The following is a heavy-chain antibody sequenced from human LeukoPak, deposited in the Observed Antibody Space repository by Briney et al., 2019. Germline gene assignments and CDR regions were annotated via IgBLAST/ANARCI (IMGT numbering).Heavy chain of an antibody. CDR1: GYTFTGYY. V-gene: IGHV1-2*02. J-gene: IGHJ3*02. Sequence: ASVKVSCKVSGYTFTGYYMHWVRQAPGQGLEWMGWINPNSGGTNYAQKFQGRVTMTRDTSISTAYMELSRLRSDDTAVYYCARYYDFWSGYYTDAFDIWGQGTMVTVSS. CDR2: INPNSGGT. CDR3: ARYYDFWSGYYTDAFDI. D-gene: IGHD3-3*01.